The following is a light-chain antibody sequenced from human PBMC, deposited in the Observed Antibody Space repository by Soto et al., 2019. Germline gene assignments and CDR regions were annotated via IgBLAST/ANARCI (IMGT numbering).Light chain of an antibody. V-gene: IGKV1-9*01. Sequence: DVQMTQSPSSLSASVGDRVTITCRASQGISSSLAWYHQQPGKAPKLLIYAATTLQSGVPSRFSGSGSGTDFTLTISSLEPEDFAVYYCQQLTDWPPQWTFGQGTKVDIK. CDR3: QQLTDWPPQWT. J-gene: IGKJ1*01. CDR1: QGISSS. CDR2: AAT.